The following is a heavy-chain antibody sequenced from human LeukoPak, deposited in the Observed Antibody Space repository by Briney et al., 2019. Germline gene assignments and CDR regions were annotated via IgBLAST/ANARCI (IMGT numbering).Heavy chain of an antibody. D-gene: IGHD6-6*01. CDR3: ATIGRGKQLVRRVGYEIDY. CDR2: INPNSGGT. CDR1: GYTFTGYY. V-gene: IGHV1-2*02. Sequence: GASVKVSCKASGYTFTGYYMHWIRQAPGHGLEWMAWINPNSGGTNYAQKFQGRVTMTRDTSISTAYMELSRLRSDDTAVYYCATIGRGKQLVRRVGYEIDYWGQGTLVTVSS. J-gene: IGHJ4*02.